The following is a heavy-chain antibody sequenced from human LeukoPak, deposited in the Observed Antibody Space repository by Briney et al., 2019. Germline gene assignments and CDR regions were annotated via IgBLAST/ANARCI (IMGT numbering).Heavy chain of an antibody. D-gene: IGHD3-3*01. V-gene: IGHV3-21*01. CDR2: LRTSGSYL. J-gene: IGHJ5*02. CDR1: GFIVNDFD. Sequence: GGSLRLSCAASGFIVNDFDMNWVRQAPGKGLEWVSYLRTSGSYLHYADSVKGRFTISRDAGKNSLYLQLDRRTVEHTAVYFCARGNYDFAYDPWGQETLVTVSS. CDR3: ARGNYDFAYDP.